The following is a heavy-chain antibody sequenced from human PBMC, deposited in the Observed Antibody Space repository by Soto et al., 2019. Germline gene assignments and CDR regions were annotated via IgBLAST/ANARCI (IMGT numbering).Heavy chain of an antibody. CDR3: HYDSSGYIDY. CDR1: GGSFSGYY. J-gene: IGHJ4*02. D-gene: IGHD3-22*01. Sequence: PSETLSLTCAVYGGSFSGYYWSWIRQPPGKGLEWIGEINHSGSTNYNPSLKSRVTISVDTSKNQFSLKLSSVTAADTAVYYCHYDSSGYIDYWGQGTLVTVSS. CDR2: INHSGST. V-gene: IGHV4-34*01.